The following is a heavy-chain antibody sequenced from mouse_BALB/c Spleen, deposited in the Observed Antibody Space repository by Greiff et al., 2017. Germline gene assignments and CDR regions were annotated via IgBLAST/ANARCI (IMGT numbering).Heavy chain of an antibody. V-gene: IGHV5-9-3*01. D-gene: IGHD1-2*01. CDR2: ISSGGSYT. CDR1: GFTFSSYA. J-gene: IGHJ4*01. Sequence: EVMLVESGGGLVKPGGSLKLSCAASGFTFSSYAMSWVRQTPEKRLEWVATISSGGSYTYYPDSVKGRFTISRDNAKNTLYLQMSSLRSEDTAMYYCARQGYYGYDNYAMDYWGQGTSVTVSS. CDR3: ARQGYYGYDNYAMDY.